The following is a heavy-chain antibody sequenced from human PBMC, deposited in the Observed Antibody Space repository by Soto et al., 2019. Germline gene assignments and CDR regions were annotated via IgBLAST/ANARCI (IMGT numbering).Heavy chain of an antibody. CDR1: GYTFTSYD. Sequence: GASVKVSCKASGYTFTSYDINWVRQATGQGLEWMGWMNPNSGNTGYAQKFQGRVTMTRNASISTAYMELSSLRSEDTAVYYCASPRGYSSSWYLWGQGTLVTVSS. CDR3: ASPRGYSSSWYL. J-gene: IGHJ4*02. CDR2: MNPNSGNT. V-gene: IGHV1-8*01. D-gene: IGHD6-13*01.